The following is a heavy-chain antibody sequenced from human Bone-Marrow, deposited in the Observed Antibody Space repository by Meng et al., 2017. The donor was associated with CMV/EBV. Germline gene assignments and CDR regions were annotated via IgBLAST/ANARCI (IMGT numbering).Heavy chain of an antibody. CDR1: GLTFNNYA. V-gene: IGHV3-73*01. Sequence: SGLTFNNYAMNWVRQAPGKGLEWVGRIRSKANSYATVYAASVKGRFTISRDDSKNTAYLQMNSLKTEDTAVYYCTRRDSNTWSDFDYWGQGTLVTVSS. D-gene: IGHD6-13*01. CDR3: TRRDSNTWSDFDY. CDR2: IRSKANSYAT. J-gene: IGHJ4*02.